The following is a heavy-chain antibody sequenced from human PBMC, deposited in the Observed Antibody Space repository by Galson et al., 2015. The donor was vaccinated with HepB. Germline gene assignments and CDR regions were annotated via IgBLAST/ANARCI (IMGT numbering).Heavy chain of an antibody. CDR3: ARSRPYYDFWSGYKGRYYFDY. CDR2: IIPIFGTA. CDR1: GGTFSSYA. Sequence: SVKVSCKASGGTFSSYAISWVRQAPGQGLEWMGGIIPIFGTANYAQKFQGRVTITADESTSTAYMELSSLRSEDTAVYYCARSRPYYDFWSGYKGRYYFDYWGQGTLVTVSS. J-gene: IGHJ4*02. D-gene: IGHD3-3*01. V-gene: IGHV1-69*13.